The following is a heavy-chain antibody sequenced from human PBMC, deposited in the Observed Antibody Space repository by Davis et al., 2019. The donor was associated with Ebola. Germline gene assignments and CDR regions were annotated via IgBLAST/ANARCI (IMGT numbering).Heavy chain of an antibody. Sequence: GESLKISCAASGFTFSSYSMNWVRQAPGKGLEWVSYISSSSTIYYADSVKGRFTISRDNAKNSLYLQMNSLRDEDTAVYYCTKGSSGTDYWGQGTLVTVSS. V-gene: IGHV3-48*02. CDR2: ISSSSTI. CDR1: GFTFSSYS. J-gene: IGHJ4*02. D-gene: IGHD3-22*01. CDR3: TKGSSGTDY.